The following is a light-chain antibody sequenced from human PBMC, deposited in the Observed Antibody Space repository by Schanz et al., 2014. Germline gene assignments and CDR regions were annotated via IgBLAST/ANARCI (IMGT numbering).Light chain of an antibody. CDR3: SSYTSSSTWV. Sequence: QSALTQPPSASGSPGQSVTISCTGTSSDVGGYDYVSWYQQSPGKAPKLMIYEVNKRPSGVPDRFSGSKSGNTASLTISGLQAEDEADYYCSSYTSSSTWVFGGGTKLTVL. CDR2: EVN. V-gene: IGLV2-8*01. J-gene: IGLJ3*02. CDR1: SSDVGGYDY.